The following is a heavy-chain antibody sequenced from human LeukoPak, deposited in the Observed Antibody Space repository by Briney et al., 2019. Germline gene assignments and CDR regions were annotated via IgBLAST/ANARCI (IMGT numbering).Heavy chain of an antibody. Sequence: SETLSLNCTVSGYSISSGYYWGWIRQSPGKGLEWIGNVWHSGSTYYNPSLKSRITISVDTSKNQFSLSLSSVTVADTAVYYCAKSYASGSFYDYWGQGTLVTVSS. CDR1: GYSISSGYY. D-gene: IGHD3-10*01. CDR2: VWHSGST. V-gene: IGHV4-38-2*02. J-gene: IGHJ4*02. CDR3: AKSYASGSFYDY.